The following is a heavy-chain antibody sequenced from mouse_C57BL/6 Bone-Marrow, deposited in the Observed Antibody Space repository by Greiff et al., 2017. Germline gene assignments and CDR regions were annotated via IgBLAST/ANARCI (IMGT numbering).Heavy chain of an antibody. J-gene: IGHJ2*01. D-gene: IGHD1-1*01. CDR3: ARYDYGPFDY. CDR2: IRNKANGYTT. Sequence: DVHLVESGGGLVQPGGSLSLSCAASGFTFTDYYMSWVRQPPGKALEWLGFIRNKANGYTTEYSASVKGRFTISRDNSQSILYLQMNALRAEDSATYYCARYDYGPFDYWGQGTTLTVSS. V-gene: IGHV7-3*01. CDR1: GFTFTDYY.